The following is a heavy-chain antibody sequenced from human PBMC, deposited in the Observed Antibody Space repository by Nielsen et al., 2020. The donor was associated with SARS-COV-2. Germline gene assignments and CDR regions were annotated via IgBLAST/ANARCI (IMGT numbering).Heavy chain of an antibody. CDR1: GGSISSSSYY. V-gene: IGHV4-39*01. CDR3: ARRGYCSGGSCYRWFDP. Sequence: SETLSLTCTVSGGSISSSSYYWGWIRQPPGKGLEWIGSIYYSGSTYYNPSLKSRVTISVDTSKNQFSLKLSSVTAADTAVYYCARRGYCSGGSCYRWFDPWGQGTLVTVSS. D-gene: IGHD2-15*01. CDR2: IYYSGST. J-gene: IGHJ5*02.